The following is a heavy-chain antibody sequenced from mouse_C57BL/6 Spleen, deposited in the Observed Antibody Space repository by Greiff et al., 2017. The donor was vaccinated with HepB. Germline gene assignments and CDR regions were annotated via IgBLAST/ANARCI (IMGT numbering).Heavy chain of an antibody. V-gene: IGHV1-82*01. CDR3: ARSSSNYDAMDY. CDR1: GYAFSSSW. CDR2: IYPGDGDT. D-gene: IGHD2-5*01. J-gene: IGHJ4*01. Sequence: VQLQQSGPELVKPGASVKISCKASGYAFSSSWMNWVKQRPGKGLEWIGRIYPGDGDTNYNGKFKGKATLTADKSSSTAYMQLSSLTSEDSAVYFCARSSSNYDAMDYWGQGTSVTVSS.